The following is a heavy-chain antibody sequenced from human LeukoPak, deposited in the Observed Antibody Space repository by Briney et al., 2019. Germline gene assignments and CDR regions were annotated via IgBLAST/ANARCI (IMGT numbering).Heavy chain of an antibody. V-gene: IGHV4-59*02. CDR2: IYYSGST. CDR1: GLPVNSFH. CDR3: AGSGNYYYYYIDV. J-gene: IGHJ6*03. Sequence: SETLSHTRSVSGLPVNSFHWSRIPPPPGKGQEWVGYIYYSGSTNHHPSLKRRVTISVDTSKKEFSLKLSSVTASPPAVFFRAGSGNYYYYYIDVWGKGTTVTVSS.